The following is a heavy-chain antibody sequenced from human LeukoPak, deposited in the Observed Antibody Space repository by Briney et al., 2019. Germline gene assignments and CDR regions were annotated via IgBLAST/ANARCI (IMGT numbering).Heavy chain of an antibody. Sequence: IPSETLSLTCTVSGGSISSYYWSWIRQPPGKGLEWIGYIYYSGSTNYNPSLKSRVTISVDTSKNQFSLKLSSVTAADTAVYYCARDDSGWSVDAFDIWGQGTMVTVSS. D-gene: IGHD6-19*01. CDR2: IYYSGST. J-gene: IGHJ3*02. CDR3: ARDDSGWSVDAFDI. V-gene: IGHV4-59*01. CDR1: GGSISSYY.